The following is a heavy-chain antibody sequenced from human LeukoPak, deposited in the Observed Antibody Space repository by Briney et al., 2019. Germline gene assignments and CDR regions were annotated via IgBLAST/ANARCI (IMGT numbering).Heavy chain of an antibody. Sequence: SETLSLTCSVSGGSISSNSYYWAGIRQPPGKGLEWIGSILHTGSTENNPSLKSRVTMSVDTSKNQFSLKLSSVTAADTAVYYCVLDRTSSFFDLYYDIDVWGKGTTVTVSS. CDR2: ILHTGST. J-gene: IGHJ6*03. D-gene: IGHD2-2*01. V-gene: IGHV4-39*01. CDR3: VLDRTSSFFDLYYDIDV. CDR1: GGSISSNSYY.